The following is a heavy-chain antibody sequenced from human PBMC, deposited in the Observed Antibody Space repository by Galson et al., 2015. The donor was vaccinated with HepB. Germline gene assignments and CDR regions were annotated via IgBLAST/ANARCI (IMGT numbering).Heavy chain of an antibody. CDR3: ARDDLDIVVVPAAIPDAFDI. CDR2: ISSSSSTI. V-gene: IGHV3-48*01. J-gene: IGHJ3*02. CDR1: GFTFSSYS. D-gene: IGHD2-2*03. Sequence: LRLSCAASGFTFSSYSMNWVRQAPGKGLEWVSYISSSSSTIYYADSVKGRFTISRDNAKNSLYLQMNSLRAEDTAVYYCARDDLDIVVVPAAIPDAFDIWGQGTMVTVSS.